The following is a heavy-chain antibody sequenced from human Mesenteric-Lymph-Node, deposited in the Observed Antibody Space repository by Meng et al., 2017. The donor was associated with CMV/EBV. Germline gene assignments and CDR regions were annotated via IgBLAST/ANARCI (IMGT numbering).Heavy chain of an antibody. V-gene: IGHV4-39*01. CDR2: IFYSGST. CDR1: GFAFSSFA. Sequence: ESLKISCAASGFAFSSFAMSWVRQTPGKGLEWIATIFYSGSTYYNPSVESRVTISVDTSKSQFSLKLASVTAADTAVYYCARRSSCSSTSCYLPPPNGMDVWGQGTTVTVSS. D-gene: IGHD2-2*01. J-gene: IGHJ6*02. CDR3: ARRSSCSSTSCYLPPPNGMDV.